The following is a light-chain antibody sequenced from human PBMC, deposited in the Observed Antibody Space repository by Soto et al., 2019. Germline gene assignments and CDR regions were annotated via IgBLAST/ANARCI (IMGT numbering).Light chain of an antibody. CDR1: QSVSSSY. J-gene: IGKJ1*01. CDR2: GAS. V-gene: IGKV3D-20*02. Sequence: EIVLTQSPGTLSLSPGERAPLSCRASQSVSSSYLAWYQQKHGQAPSLLIYGASSRATGIPDRFSGGGSGTDFTLTISSLEPEDFAVYYCQQRSNWPPTFGQGTKVDIK. CDR3: QQRSNWPPT.